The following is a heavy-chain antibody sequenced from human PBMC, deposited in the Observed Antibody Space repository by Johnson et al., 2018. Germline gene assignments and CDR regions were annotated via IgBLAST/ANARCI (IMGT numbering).Heavy chain of an antibody. CDR2: ISGSGGRT. V-gene: IGHV3-23*04. CDR3: AKVGAHHYYDSSLGGYFQH. CDR1: RFTFDACA. D-gene: IGHD3-22*01. Sequence: VQLVQSGGDLIQPGRSLRLSCTTSRFTFDACAMYWVRQTLGKGLEWVSAISGSGGRTYYADSVKGRFTISRDNYKNSLYLQMNSLRAEDTALYYCAKVGAHHYYDSSLGGYFQHWGQGTLVTVSS. J-gene: IGHJ1*01.